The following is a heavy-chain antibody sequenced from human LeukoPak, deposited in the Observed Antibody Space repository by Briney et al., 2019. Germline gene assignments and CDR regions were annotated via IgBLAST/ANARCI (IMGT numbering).Heavy chain of an antibody. Sequence: SETLSLTCAVYGGSFSGYYWSWIRQPPGKGLEWIGEINHSGSTNYNPSLKSRVTISVDTSKNQFSLKLSSVTAVDTAVYYCARGFYGSGSPRRGFDPWGQGTLVTVSS. CDR3: ARGFYGSGSPRRGFDP. J-gene: IGHJ5*02. D-gene: IGHD3-10*01. CDR1: GGSFSGYY. CDR2: INHSGST. V-gene: IGHV4-34*01.